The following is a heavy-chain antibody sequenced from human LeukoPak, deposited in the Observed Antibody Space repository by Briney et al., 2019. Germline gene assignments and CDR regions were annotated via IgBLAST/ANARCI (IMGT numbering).Heavy chain of an antibody. CDR3: AEGEIANRNPFTFDI. D-gene: IGHD1-14*01. CDR2: IYYSGST. CDR1: GGSISSYY. J-gene: IGHJ3*02. V-gene: IGHV4-59*01. Sequence: SETLSLTCTVSGGSISSYYWSWIRQPPGKGLEWIGYIYYSGSTNYNPSLKSRVTISVDTSKNQFSLKLSSVTAADTAVYYCAEGEIANRNPFTFDIWGQGTMVTVSS.